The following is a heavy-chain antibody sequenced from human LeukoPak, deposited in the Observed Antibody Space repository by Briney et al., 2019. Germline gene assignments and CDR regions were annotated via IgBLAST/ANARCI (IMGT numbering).Heavy chain of an antibody. D-gene: IGHD3-10*01. CDR3: GYYNSGSYSTPDS. J-gene: IGHJ5*01. Sequence: GGSLRLSCAASGFTFSSYGMHWVRQAPGKGLEWVAVISFDGRNKYYADSVKGRFTISRDNSKNTLYLQMKTLRSEDTAVYYCGYYNSGSYSTPDSWGQGTQVTVSS. CDR1: GFTFSSYG. CDR2: ISFDGRNK. V-gene: IGHV3-30*03.